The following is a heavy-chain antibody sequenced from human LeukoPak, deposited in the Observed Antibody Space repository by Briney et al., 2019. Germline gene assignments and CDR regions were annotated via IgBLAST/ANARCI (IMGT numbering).Heavy chain of an antibody. V-gene: IGHV3-23*01. CDR3: AQWSRYFDY. D-gene: IGHD1-26*01. CDR1: GFTFSSYA. J-gene: IGHJ4*02. CDR2: ISGSGYST. Sequence: GGSLRLSCAASGFTFSSYAMSWVRQAPGKGLEWVSAISGSGYSTYYADSVKGRFTISRDDSKNTLYLQMNSLRAEDTALYFCAQWSRYFDYWGQGTLVTVSS.